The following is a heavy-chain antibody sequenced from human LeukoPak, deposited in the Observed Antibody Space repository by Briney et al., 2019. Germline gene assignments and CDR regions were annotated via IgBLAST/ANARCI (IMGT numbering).Heavy chain of an antibody. D-gene: IGHD3-3*01. Sequence: ASVKVSCKTSGYTFAGYDINWVRQATGQGLEWMGWMNPNSGNTGYAQKFQGRVTMTRNTSISTAYMELSSLRSEDTAVYYCARPLTYYDFWSGYETYGMDVWGQGTTVTVSS. V-gene: IGHV1-8*02. CDR3: ARPLTYYDFWSGYETYGMDV. CDR1: GYTFAGYD. CDR2: MNPNSGNT. J-gene: IGHJ6*02.